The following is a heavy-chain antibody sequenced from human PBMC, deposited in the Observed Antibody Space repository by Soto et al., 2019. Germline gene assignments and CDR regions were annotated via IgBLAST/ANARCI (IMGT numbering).Heavy chain of an antibody. Sequence: GSRRLSGTASGFTFFAYAMSWFRKAPGKGLEWVGFIRSKAYGGTTEYAASVKGRFTISRDDSKSIAYLQMDGLKTEDTAVYYCTREAHSSGYYFYYFDYWGQGTLVTVSS. V-gene: IGHV3-49*03. CDR3: TREAHSSGYYFYYFDY. D-gene: IGHD3-22*01. CDR1: GFTFFAYA. CDR2: IRSKAYGGTT. J-gene: IGHJ4*02.